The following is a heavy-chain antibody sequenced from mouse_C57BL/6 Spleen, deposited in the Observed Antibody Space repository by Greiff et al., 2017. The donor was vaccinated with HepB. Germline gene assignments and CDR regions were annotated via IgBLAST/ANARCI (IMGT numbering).Heavy chain of an antibody. CDR2: IWSDGST. V-gene: IGHV2-6-1*01. CDR1: GFSLTSYG. CDR3: ARQYDGYYYAMDY. J-gene: IGHJ4*01. Sequence: VKLQESGPGLVAPSQSLSITCTVSGFSLTSYGVHWVRQPPGKGLEWLVVIWSDGSTTYNSALKSRLSISKDNSKSQVFLKMNSLQTDDTAMYYCARQYDGYYYAMDYWGQGTSVTVSS. D-gene: IGHD2-3*01.